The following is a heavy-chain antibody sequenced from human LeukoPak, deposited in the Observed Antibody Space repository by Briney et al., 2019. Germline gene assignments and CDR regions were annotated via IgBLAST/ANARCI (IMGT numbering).Heavy chain of an antibody. CDR3: VLVSLTPG. V-gene: IGHV3-74*01. D-gene: IGHD3-3*02. CDR1: GFTFSTYW. Sequence: GGSLRLSCAASGFTFSTYWMHWVRQARGKGLVWVSRISSDGSNTNYADSVKGRFTISRDNANNTLYLQMNSLRAEDTAVYYCVLVSLTPGWGQGTLVTVSS. CDR2: ISSDGSNT. J-gene: IGHJ4*02.